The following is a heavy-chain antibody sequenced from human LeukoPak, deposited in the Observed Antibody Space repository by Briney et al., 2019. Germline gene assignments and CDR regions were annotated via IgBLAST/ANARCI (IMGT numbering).Heavy chain of an antibody. CDR3: AKIPPRYYDSRD. Sequence: PGGSLRLSCAASGFTFSSYTMSWVRQAPGKGLEWVSAIGGSGGNTYYADSVKGRFTISRDDSQNTLYLQMNSLRAEDTAVYYCAKIPPRYYDSRDWGQGTLVTVSS. V-gene: IGHV3-23*01. CDR2: IGGSGGNT. CDR1: GFTFSSYT. D-gene: IGHD3-22*01. J-gene: IGHJ4*02.